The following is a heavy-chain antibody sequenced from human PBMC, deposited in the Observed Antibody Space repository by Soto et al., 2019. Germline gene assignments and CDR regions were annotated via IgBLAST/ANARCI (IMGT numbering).Heavy chain of an antibody. D-gene: IGHD3-10*01. CDR2: IIPIFGTA. Sequence: QVQLVQSGAEVKKPGSSVKVSCKASGGTFSSYAISWVRQAPGQGLEWMGGIIPIFGTANYAQKFQGRVTITADESTSAAYMELSSLRSEDTAVYYCARYGEYTPMGREGYYDYYGMDVWGQGTTVTVSS. CDR1: GGTFSSYA. CDR3: ARYGEYTPMGREGYYDYYGMDV. J-gene: IGHJ6*02. V-gene: IGHV1-69*12.